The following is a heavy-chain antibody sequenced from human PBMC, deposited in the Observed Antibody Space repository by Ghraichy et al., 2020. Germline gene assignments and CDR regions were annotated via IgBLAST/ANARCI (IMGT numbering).Heavy chain of an antibody. CDR3: ARGGSGYYFSY. CDR1: GFTFSSYD. J-gene: IGHJ4*02. D-gene: IGHD3-22*01. V-gene: IGHV3-13*01. Sequence: GGSLRLSCAASGFTFSSYDMHWVRQATGKGLEWVSAIGTAGDTYYPGSVKGRFTISRENAKNSLYLQMNSLRAGDTAVYYCARGGSGYYFSYWGQGTLVTVSS. CDR2: IGTAGDT.